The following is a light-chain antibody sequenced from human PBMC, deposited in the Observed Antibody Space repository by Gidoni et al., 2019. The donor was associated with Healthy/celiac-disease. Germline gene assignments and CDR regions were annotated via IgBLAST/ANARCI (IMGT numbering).Light chain of an antibody. CDR1: QSISSY. V-gene: IGKV1-39*01. Sequence: DSQMTQSPSSLSASVGDRVTITCRASQSISSYLNWYQQKPGKAPKLLIYAASSLQSGVPSRFSGSGSGTAFTLTISSLLPEDFATYYCQQSYSTPRLTFGGGTKVEIK. CDR2: AAS. J-gene: IGKJ4*01. CDR3: QQSYSTPRLT.